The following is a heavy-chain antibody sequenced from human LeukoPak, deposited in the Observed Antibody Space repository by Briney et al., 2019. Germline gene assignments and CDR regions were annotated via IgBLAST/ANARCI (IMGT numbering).Heavy chain of an antibody. Sequence: PSQTLSLTCTVSGGSISSGGYYWSWIRQHPGKGLEWIGYIYYSGSTYYNPSLKSRVTISVDTSKNQFSLKLSSVTAADTAVYYCARRRDYGAYYFDYWGQGTLVTASS. CDR3: ARRRDYGAYYFDY. CDR2: IYYSGST. CDR1: GGSISSGGYY. V-gene: IGHV4-31*03. D-gene: IGHD4-17*01. J-gene: IGHJ4*02.